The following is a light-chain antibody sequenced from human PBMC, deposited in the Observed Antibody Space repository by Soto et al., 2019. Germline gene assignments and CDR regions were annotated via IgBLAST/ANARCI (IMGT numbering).Light chain of an antibody. Sequence: DIVMTQSPDSLAVSLGERATINCRSSQGILYSSNSKNYLAWYQQKPGQPPKLLIYWASTREFGVPDRFSGSGSGADFSLTISSLQAEDVAVYYCQQYYSTPLTFGGGTKVEIK. CDR3: QQYYSTPLT. V-gene: IGKV4-1*01. J-gene: IGKJ4*01. CDR1: QGILYSSNSKNY. CDR2: WAS.